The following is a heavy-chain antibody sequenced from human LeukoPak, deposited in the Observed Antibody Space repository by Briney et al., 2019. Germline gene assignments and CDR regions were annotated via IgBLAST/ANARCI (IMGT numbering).Heavy chain of an antibody. J-gene: IGHJ4*02. D-gene: IGHD3-22*01. V-gene: IGHV3-23*01. CDR1: GGTFSSYA. Sequence: SCKASGGTFSSYAMSWVRQAPGKGLEWVSAISGSGGSTYYADSVKGRFTISRDNSKNTLYLQMNSLRAEDTAVYYCARSAYYDSSGYYYWGQGTLVTVSS. CDR2: ISGSGGST. CDR3: ARSAYYDSSGYYY.